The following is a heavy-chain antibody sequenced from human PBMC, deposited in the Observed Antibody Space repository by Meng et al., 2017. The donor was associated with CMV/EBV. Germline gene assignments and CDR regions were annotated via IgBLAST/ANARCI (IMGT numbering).Heavy chain of an antibody. D-gene: IGHD3-22*01. CDR3: ARDVYYYNSSGYYIDY. J-gene: IGHJ4*02. V-gene: IGHV3-21*01. CDR1: GFTFSSYS. CDR2: ISSSSSYI. Sequence: GESLKISCAASGFTFSSYSMNWVRQAPGKGLEWVSSISSSSSYIYYADSVKGRLTISRDNAKNSLYLQMNSLRAEDTAVYYCARDVYYYNSSGYYIDYWGQGTLVTVSS.